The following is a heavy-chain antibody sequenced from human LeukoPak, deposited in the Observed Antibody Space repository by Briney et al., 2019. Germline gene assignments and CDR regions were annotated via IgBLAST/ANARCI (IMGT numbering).Heavy chain of an antibody. V-gene: IGHV3-21*01. CDR3: ARDPHYDILTGYYLGGYLDY. Sequence: GGSLRLSCAASGFTFSSYSMNWVRQAPGKGLEWVSSISSSSSYIYYADSVKGRFTISRDNAKNSLYLQMNSLRAEDTAVYYCARDPHYDILTGYYLGGYLDYWGQGTLVTVSS. J-gene: IGHJ4*02. D-gene: IGHD3-9*01. CDR2: ISSSSSYI. CDR1: GFTFSSYS.